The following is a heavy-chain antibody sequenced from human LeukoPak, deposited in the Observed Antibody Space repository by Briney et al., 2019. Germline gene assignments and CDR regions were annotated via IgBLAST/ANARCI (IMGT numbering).Heavy chain of an antibody. CDR2: IYHSGST. J-gene: IGHJ4*02. Sequence: PSQTLSLTCAVSGGSISSGGYSWSWIRQPPGKGLEWIGYIYHSGSTYYNPSLKSRVTISVDRSKNQFSLKLSSVTAADTAVYYCARVGSPPPYYYFDYWSQGTLVTVFS. CDR3: ARVGSPPPYYYFDY. V-gene: IGHV4-30-2*01. D-gene: IGHD1-26*01. CDR1: GGSISSGGYS.